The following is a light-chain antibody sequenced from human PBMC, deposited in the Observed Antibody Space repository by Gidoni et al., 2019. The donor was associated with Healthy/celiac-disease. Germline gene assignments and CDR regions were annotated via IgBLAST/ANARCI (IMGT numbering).Light chain of an antibody. CDR3: QQYGSSPPFT. CDR2: GAS. CDR1: QSVSSSY. V-gene: IGKV3-20*01. Sequence: EIVLTQSPGSLSLSPGERATLSCRASQSVSSSYLAWYQQKPGQAPRLLIYGASSRATCIPDRFSGSGSGTDFTLTISRLEPEDFAVYYCQQYGSSPPFTCGPGTKVDIK. J-gene: IGKJ3*01.